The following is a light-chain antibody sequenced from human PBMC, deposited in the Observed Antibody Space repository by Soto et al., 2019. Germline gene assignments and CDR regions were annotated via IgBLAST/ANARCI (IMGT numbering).Light chain of an antibody. J-gene: IGKJ5*01. Sequence: EIVLTQSPGTPSLSPGQRATLSCRASQSVISSYLAWYQQKPGQAPRLLIYGGTSRATGIPDRFSGSGSGTDFTLTISRLEPEDFAVFYCQHYDSLPITFGQGTRLEIK. V-gene: IGKV3-20*01. CDR1: QSVISSY. CDR2: GGT. CDR3: QHYDSLPIT.